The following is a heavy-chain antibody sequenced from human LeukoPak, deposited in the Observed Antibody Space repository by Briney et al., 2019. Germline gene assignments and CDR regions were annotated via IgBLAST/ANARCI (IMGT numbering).Heavy chain of an antibody. V-gene: IGHV4-4*07. CDR2: ICSSGST. CDR3: ARDADYYDSSGYDY. CDR1: GGSISTY. Sequence: SETLSLTCTVSGGSISTYWSWIRQPAGKGLEWIGRICSSGSTNYNPSLKSRVTMSVDTSKNQFSLKLSSVTAADTAVYYCARDADYYDSSGYDYWGQGTLVTVSS. J-gene: IGHJ4*02. D-gene: IGHD3-22*01.